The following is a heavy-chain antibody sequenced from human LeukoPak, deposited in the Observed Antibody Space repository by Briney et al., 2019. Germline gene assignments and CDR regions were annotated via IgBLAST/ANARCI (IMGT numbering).Heavy chain of an antibody. Sequence: SVKVSCKASGGTFSSYAISWVRLAPGQGLEWMGGIIPIFGTANYAQKFQGRVTITADESTSTAYMELSSLRSEDTAVYYCARSVSTGVVAATFDYWGQGTLVTVSS. J-gene: IGHJ4*02. CDR1: GGTFSSYA. V-gene: IGHV1-69*01. CDR3: ARSVSTGVVAATFDY. CDR2: IIPIFGTA. D-gene: IGHD2-15*01.